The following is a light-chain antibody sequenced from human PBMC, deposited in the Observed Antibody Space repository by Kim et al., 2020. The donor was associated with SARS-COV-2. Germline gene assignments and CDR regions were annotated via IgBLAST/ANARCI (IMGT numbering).Light chain of an antibody. CDR2: QDS. J-gene: IGLJ2*01. CDR1: KLGDKY. CDR3: QAWDSSIRV. Sequence: SPEQTASITCSGDKLGDKYACWYQQKPGQSPGLVIYQDSKRPSGIPERFSGSNSGNTATLTISGTQAMDEADYYCQAWDSSIRVFGGGTQLTVL. V-gene: IGLV3-1*01.